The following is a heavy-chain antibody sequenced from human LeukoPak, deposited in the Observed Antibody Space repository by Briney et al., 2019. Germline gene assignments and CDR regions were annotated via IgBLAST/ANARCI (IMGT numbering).Heavy chain of an antibody. J-gene: IGHJ4*02. CDR3: ARAQSGSYRSFDY. Sequence: SETLSLTCTVSGGSISSSSYYWGWIRQPPGKGLKWIGSIYYSGSTYYKPSLKSRVTISVDTSKNQFSLKLSSVTAADTAVYYCARAQSGSYRSFDYWGQGTLVTVSS. V-gene: IGHV4-39*01. CDR2: IYYSGST. D-gene: IGHD1-26*01. CDR1: GGSISSSSYY.